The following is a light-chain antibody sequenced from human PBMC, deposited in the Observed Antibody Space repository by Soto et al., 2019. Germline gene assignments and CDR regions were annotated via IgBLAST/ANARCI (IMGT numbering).Light chain of an antibody. CDR3: QQYGSSPSLT. J-gene: IGKJ4*01. CDR1: QSVSSSY. CDR2: GAS. V-gene: IGKV3-20*01. Sequence: EIVLTQSPGTLSLSPGERANLSCRASQSVSSSYLAWYQQKPGQAPRLLIYGASSRATGIPDRFSGSGSGTYFTLTISRLEPEDFAVYYCQQYGSSPSLTFGGGTKVEIK.